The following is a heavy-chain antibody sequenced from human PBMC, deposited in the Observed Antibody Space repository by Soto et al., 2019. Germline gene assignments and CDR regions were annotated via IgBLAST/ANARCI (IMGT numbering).Heavy chain of an antibody. CDR3: ARSGIAAAGIGFDP. V-gene: IGHV1-69*02. CDR1: GGTFSSYT. J-gene: IGHJ5*02. CDR2: IIPILGIA. D-gene: IGHD6-13*01. Sequence: GASVKVSCKASGGTFSSYTISWVRQAPGQGLEWMGRIIPILGIANYAQKFQGRVTITADKSTSTAYMELSSLRSEDTAVYYCARSGIAAAGIGFDPWGQGTLVTVS.